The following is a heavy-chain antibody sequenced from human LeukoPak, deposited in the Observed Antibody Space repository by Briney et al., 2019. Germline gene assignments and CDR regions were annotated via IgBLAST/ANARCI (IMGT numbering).Heavy chain of an antibody. V-gene: IGHV4-39*01. J-gene: IGHJ5*02. CDR2: IYYSGST. Sequence: SETLSLTCTVSGGSISSSSYYWGWIRQPPGKGLEWIGSIYYSGSTYYNPSLKSRVTISVDTSKNQFSLKLSSVTAADTAVYYCARHYGGNWDNWFDPWGQGTLVTVSS. D-gene: IGHD4-23*01. CDR1: GGSISSSSYY. CDR3: ARHYGGNWDNWFDP.